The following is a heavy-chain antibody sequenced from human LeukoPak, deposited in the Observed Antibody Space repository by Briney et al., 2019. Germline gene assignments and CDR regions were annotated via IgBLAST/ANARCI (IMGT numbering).Heavy chain of an antibody. Sequence: GGTLRLSCAASRFTFSSYSMNWDRQAPGKGLEWGSYISSSSRTIYYADSVKGRFTIYRDNAKNSLYLQMNRLRAEYTAVYYCVRSNRFGEFTYYFDYWGEGTLVTVSS. CDR3: VRSNRFGEFTYYFDY. J-gene: IGHJ4*02. D-gene: IGHD3-10*01. V-gene: IGHV3-48*04. CDR1: RFTFSSYS. CDR2: ISSSSRTI.